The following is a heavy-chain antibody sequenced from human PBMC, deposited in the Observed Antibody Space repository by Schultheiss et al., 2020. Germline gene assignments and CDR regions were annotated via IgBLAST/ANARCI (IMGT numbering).Heavy chain of an antibody. D-gene: IGHD3-16*01. J-gene: IGHJ4*02. CDR3: AKERGSGVHRYYFGQ. Sequence: WGSLRLSCAASGFSFSSYSMNWVRQAPGKGLEWVSSISSSSSYIYYADSVKGRFTISRDNAKNSLYLQMNSLRTEDTALYYCAKERGSGVHRYYFGQWGQGTQVTVSS. CDR1: GFSFSSYS. CDR2: ISSSSSYI. V-gene: IGHV3-21*04.